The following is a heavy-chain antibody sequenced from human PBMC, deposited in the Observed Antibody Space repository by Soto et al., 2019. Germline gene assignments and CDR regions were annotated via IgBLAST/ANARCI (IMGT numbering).Heavy chain of an antibody. CDR3: AKRIGGSYDDHYYYGMDV. CDR1: GFTFSSYA. CDR2: ISGSGGST. J-gene: IGHJ6*02. Sequence: PGGSLRLSCAASGFTFSSYAMSWVRQAPGKGLEWVSAISGSGGSTYYADSVKGRFTISRDNSKNTLYLQMNSLRAEDTAVYYCAKRIGGSYDDHYYYGMDVWGQGTTVTVSS. V-gene: IGHV3-23*01. D-gene: IGHD1-26*01.